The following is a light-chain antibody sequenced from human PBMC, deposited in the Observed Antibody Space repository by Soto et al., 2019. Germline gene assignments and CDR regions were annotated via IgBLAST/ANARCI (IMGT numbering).Light chain of an antibody. CDR1: SADVGGYKF. CDR2: EVS. CDR3: GAYTGNIYV. V-gene: IGLV2-14*01. J-gene: IGLJ1*01. Sequence: QSALTQPASVSGSPGQSNTIYCTGTSADVGGYKFVSWYQQHPGKASKLMIYEVSNPPSGVSSRFSGSKSGNTASLTISGLQAEYESDYFCGAYTGNIYVFGNGTKLTVL.